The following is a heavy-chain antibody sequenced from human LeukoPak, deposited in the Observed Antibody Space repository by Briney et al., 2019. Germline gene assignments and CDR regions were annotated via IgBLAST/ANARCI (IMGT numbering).Heavy chain of an antibody. Sequence: GESLKISCKGSGYSFTSYWIGWVRQMPGKGLEWMGIIYPGDSDTRYSPSFQGQVTISADKSIGTAYLQWSSLKASDTAMYYCARRYCSGGNCYSGFECWGQGTLLTVSS. CDR2: IYPGDSDT. CDR3: ARRYCSGGNCYSGFEC. V-gene: IGHV5-51*01. CDR1: GYSFTSYW. D-gene: IGHD2-15*01. J-gene: IGHJ4*02.